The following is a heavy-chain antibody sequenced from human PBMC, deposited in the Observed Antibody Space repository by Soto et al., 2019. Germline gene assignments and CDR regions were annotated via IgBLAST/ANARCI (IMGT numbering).Heavy chain of an antibody. CDR2: IYSGGST. V-gene: IGHV3-53*01. D-gene: IGHD2-21*02. Sequence: GGSLRLSCAASGFTVSSNYMSWVRQAPGKGLEWVSAIYSGGSTYYADSVKGRFTISRDNSKNTLYLQMNSLRAEDTAVYYCARGVVTDQPLDYWGQGTLVTVSS. CDR1: GFTVSSNY. J-gene: IGHJ4*02. CDR3: ARGVVTDQPLDY.